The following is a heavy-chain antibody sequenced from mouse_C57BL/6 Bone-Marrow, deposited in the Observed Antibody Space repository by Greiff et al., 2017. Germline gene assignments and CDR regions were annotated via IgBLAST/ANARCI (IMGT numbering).Heavy chain of an antibody. CDR3: AREADGYYPWFAY. Sequence: QVQLQQSGAELARPGASVKLSCKASGYTFTSYGISWVKQRTGPGLEWIGEIYPRSGNTYYNEKFKGKATLTADKSSSTAYMELRSLTSEDSAVYFCAREADGYYPWFAYWGQGTLVTVSA. CDR2: IYPRSGNT. J-gene: IGHJ3*01. V-gene: IGHV1-81*01. CDR1: GYTFTSYG. D-gene: IGHD2-3*01.